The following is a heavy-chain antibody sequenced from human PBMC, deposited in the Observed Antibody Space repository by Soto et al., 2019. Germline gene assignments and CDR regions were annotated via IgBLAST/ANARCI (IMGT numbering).Heavy chain of an antibody. J-gene: IGHJ4*02. V-gene: IGHV1-3*01. Sequence: GASVKVSCKAPGYIFTNYALHWVRQASGQRLEWMGWINPDNGNTKYSQKFQGRVTITRDTSATTAYMELASLRSEDTAVYYCARRAYGAYEFYYSGQGTFVIVSS. CDR1: GYIFTNYA. CDR3: ARRAYGAYEFYY. CDR2: INPDNGNT. D-gene: IGHD3-10*01.